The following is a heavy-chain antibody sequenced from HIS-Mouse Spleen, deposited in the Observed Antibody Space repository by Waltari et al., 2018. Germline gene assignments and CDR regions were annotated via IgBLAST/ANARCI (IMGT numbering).Heavy chain of an antibody. D-gene: IGHD6-13*01. V-gene: IGHV4-39*07. CDR2: IYYSGGT. CDR1: GGSISSSSYY. Sequence: QLQLQESGPGLVKPSETLSLTCTVSGGSISSSSYYWGWIRQPPGKGLGWIGSIYYSGGTYYNPSLRRRVPISVDTSKNQFSLKLSSVTAADTAVYYCAREIPYSSSWYDWYFDLWGRGTLVTVSS. CDR3: AREIPYSSSWYDWYFDL. J-gene: IGHJ2*01.